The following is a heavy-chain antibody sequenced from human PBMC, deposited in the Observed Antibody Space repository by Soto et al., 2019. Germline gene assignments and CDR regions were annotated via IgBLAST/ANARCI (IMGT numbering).Heavy chain of an antibody. CDR1: GGFVSSDNYY. V-gene: IGHV4-61*01. Sequence: SETLSLTCPVSGGFVSSDNYYWSWIRQPPGKGLEWIGHIFYSGSTTYNPSLKSRVTISVDTSKNQFSLKLSSVTAADTAVYYCARDRGIAVAGTFDYWGQGILVT. CDR3: ARDRGIAVAGTFDY. J-gene: IGHJ4*02. D-gene: IGHD6-19*01. CDR2: IFYSGST.